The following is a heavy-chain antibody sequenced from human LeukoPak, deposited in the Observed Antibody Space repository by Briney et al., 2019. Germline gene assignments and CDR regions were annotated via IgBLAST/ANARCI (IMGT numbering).Heavy chain of an antibody. CDR2: IIPVLGIT. CDR1: GGNFNTLA. D-gene: IGHD2-15*01. J-gene: IGHJ3*02. V-gene: IGHV1-69*04. CDR3: AKAASPDAFDI. Sequence: GSSVNVSCKASGGNFNTLAISWVRQAPGQGLEWMGRIIPVLGITNYAEKFQGRVTISADKSTKTLYLEVSSLTSEDTAMYYCAKAASPDAFDIWSQGTVVTVSS.